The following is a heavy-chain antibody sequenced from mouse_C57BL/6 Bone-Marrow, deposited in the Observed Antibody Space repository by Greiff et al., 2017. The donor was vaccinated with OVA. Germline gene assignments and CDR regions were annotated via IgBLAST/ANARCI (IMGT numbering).Heavy chain of an antibody. J-gene: IGHJ3*01. V-gene: IGHV1-82*01. Sequence: VKLMESGPELVKPGASVKISCKASGYAFSSSWMNWVKQRPGKGLEWIGRIYPGDGATNYNGKFKGKATLTADKSSSTAYMQLSSLTSEDSAVYFCARNDYDAAWFAYWGQGTLVTVSA. CDR1: GYAFSSSW. CDR2: IYPGDGAT. D-gene: IGHD2-4*01. CDR3: ARNDYDAAWFAY.